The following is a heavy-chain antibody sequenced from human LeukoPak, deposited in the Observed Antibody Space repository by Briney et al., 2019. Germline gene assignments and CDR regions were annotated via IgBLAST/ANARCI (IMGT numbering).Heavy chain of an antibody. CDR1: GFTFSSYG. CDR3: AKDSWRSTTVTTRGIYYYYGMDV. D-gene: IGHD4-17*01. Sequence: GGSLRLSCAASGFTFSSYGMHWVRQAPGEGLEWVAVISYDGSNKYYADSVKGRFTISRDNSKNTLYLQMNSLRAEDTAVYYCAKDSWRSTTVTTRGIYYYYGMDVWGQGTTVTVSS. J-gene: IGHJ6*02. V-gene: IGHV3-30*18. CDR2: ISYDGSNK.